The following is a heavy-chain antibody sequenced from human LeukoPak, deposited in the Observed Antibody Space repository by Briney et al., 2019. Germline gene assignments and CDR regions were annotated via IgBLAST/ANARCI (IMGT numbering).Heavy chain of an antibody. CDR1: GYSFSSYW. CDR3: ATTLNGNTFWGS. J-gene: IGHJ4*02. CDR2: IYPEDSDT. D-gene: IGHD1-7*01. V-gene: IGHV5-51*01. Sequence: GESPKISCKGSGYSFSSYWIGWLRQLPGKGLEWMGIIYPEDSDTRYSPSFQGQVSLSADKSTSTVYLQWGSLKASDTAMYYCATTLNGNTFWGSWGQGTLVTVSP.